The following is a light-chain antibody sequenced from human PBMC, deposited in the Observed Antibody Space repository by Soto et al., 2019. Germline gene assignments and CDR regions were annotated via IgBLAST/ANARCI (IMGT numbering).Light chain of an antibody. J-gene: IGKJ1*01. CDR1: QSVSRN. Sequence: EIVMTQSPATLSVSPGERATLSCRASQSVSRNLAWYQQTPGQAPRLVIHSASTRATGIPARFSGSGSGTEFTLAISSLQSEDFAVYYCQQYNNWPPWTFGQGTKVDIK. CDR2: SAS. CDR3: QQYNNWPPWT. V-gene: IGKV3-15*01.